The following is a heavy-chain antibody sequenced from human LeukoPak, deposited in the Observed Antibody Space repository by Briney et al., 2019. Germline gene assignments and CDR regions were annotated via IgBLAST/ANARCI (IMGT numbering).Heavy chain of an antibody. CDR3: AKGYYYDSNNWFDP. D-gene: IGHD3-22*01. J-gene: IGHJ5*02. Sequence: GGSLRLSCAASGFTFSSYAMSWVRQAPGKGLEWVSAISGSGGSTYYADSVKGRFTISRDNSKNTLYLQMNGLRAEDTAVYYCAKGYYYDSNNWFDPWGQGTLVTVSS. CDR2: ISGSGGST. V-gene: IGHV3-23*01. CDR1: GFTFSSYA.